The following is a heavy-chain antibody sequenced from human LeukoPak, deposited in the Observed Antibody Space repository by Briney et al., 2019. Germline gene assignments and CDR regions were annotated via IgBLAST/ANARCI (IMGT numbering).Heavy chain of an antibody. Sequence: GGSLRLSCAASGFTFSSYWMRWVRQAPGKGLEWVANIKQDGSEKYYVDSVKGRFTISRDNAKNTLYLQMNSLRAEDTAVYYCARESFTSGSGSYYLDYWGQGTLVTVSS. CDR2: IKQDGSEK. CDR1: GFTFSSYW. CDR3: ARESFTSGSGSYYLDY. V-gene: IGHV3-7*03. J-gene: IGHJ4*02. D-gene: IGHD3-10*01.